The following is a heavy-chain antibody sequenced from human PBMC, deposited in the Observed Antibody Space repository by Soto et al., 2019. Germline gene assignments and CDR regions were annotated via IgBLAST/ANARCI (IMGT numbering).Heavy chain of an antibody. CDR3: AHRFNYYDLSAFFDC. CDR1: GFSFTTSGVG. D-gene: IGHD3-16*01. V-gene: IGHV2-5*02. CDR2: IYWDDDK. Sequence: QITLKESGPTLVKPTQTLTLTCTFSGFSFTTSGVGVGWVRQPPGKALEWLALIYWDDDKRYSPSLKSRLTITKDTSKNQVVLIMTNMDPVDTATYYCAHRFNYYDLSAFFDCWGQGTLVTVSS. J-gene: IGHJ4*02.